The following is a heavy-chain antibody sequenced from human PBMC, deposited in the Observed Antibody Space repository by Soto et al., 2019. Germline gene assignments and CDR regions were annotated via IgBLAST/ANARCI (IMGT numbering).Heavy chain of an antibody. Sequence: HPGGSLRLSCAASGITFSSYSMNWVHQAPGKGMEWVSSIRSSSSTIYYADSVKGRFTFSRDNDKTSLYLQMNSLSDEDTAVYYCATGQTEYYDFWSGSSGFYYYYGMDVWGQGTTVTVSS. V-gene: IGHV3-48*02. CDR1: GITFSSYS. CDR2: IRSSSSTI. CDR3: ATGQTEYYDFWSGSSGFYYYYGMDV. D-gene: IGHD3-3*01. J-gene: IGHJ6*02.